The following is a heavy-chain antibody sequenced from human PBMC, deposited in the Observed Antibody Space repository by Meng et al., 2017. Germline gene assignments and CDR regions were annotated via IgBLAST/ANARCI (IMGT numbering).Heavy chain of an antibody. CDR1: GGTFISYA. CDR3: ARESWFDP. V-gene: IGHV1-69*01. CDR2: IIPIFGTA. Sequence: LVQSGVEVKKPVSSVKVSCNASGGTFISYAISWLRQTPGQGLEWLGWIIPIFGTANYAQKFKGRVTITADESTSTAYMELSSLRSEDTSVYYCARESWFDPWGQGTLVTVSS. J-gene: IGHJ5*02.